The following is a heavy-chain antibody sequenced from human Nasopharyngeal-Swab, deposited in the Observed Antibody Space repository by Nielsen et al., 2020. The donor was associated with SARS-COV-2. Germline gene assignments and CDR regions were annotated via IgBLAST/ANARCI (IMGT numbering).Heavy chain of an antibody. D-gene: IGHD6-6*01. J-gene: IGHJ4*02. CDR2: IYYSGST. CDR3: ARSRRTSYSSSYYFDY. CDR1: GGSISSYY. Sequence: SETLSLTCTVFGGSISSYYWSWIRQPPGKGLEWIGYIYYSGSTNYNPTLKSRVTISVDTSKNQFSLKLSSVTAADTAVYYCARSRRTSYSSSYYFDYWGQGTLVTVSS. V-gene: IGHV4-59*08.